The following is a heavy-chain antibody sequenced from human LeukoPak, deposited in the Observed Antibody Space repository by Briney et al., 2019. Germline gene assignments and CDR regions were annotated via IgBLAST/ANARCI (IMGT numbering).Heavy chain of an antibody. CDR3: AKTTTGYSSGRFPGWPVDY. V-gene: IGHV3-23*01. CDR2: IFGSGGST. J-gene: IGHJ4*02. D-gene: IGHD6-19*01. Sequence: GGSLRLSCAASGFTFTSTAMYWVRQAPGKGLEWVSGIFGSGGSTHYADTVKGRVTISRDNSKNTVYLQMNSMRAEDTAVYYCAKTTTGYSSGRFPGWPVDYWGQGTLVTVSS. CDR1: GFTFTSTA.